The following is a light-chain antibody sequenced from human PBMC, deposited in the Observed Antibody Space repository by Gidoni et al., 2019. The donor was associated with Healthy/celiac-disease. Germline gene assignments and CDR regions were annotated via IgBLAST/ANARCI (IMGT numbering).Light chain of an antibody. Sequence: DIQLTQSPSSLSASVGDRVTITCRASQSISSYLNWYQQKPGKAPKLLIYAASSLQSGVPSRFSGSGSGTDFTLTISSLQTEDFATYYWQQSYSTLWTFGQGTKVEIK. J-gene: IGKJ1*01. CDR2: AAS. V-gene: IGKV1-39*01. CDR3: QQSYSTLWT. CDR1: QSISSY.